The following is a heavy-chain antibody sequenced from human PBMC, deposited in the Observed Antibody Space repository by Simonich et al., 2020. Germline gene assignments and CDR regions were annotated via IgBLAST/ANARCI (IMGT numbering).Heavy chain of an antibody. D-gene: IGHD4-4*01. CDR3: ARDYSNYDAFDI. CDR2: INSDRSST. V-gene: IGHV3-74*01. J-gene: IGHJ3*02. Sequence: EVQLVESGGGLVQPGGSMRLSCAASGFTFSSYWMHWVRKAPGKVWVWVSRINSDRSSTSYADSVKGRFTISRDNAKNTLYLQMNSLRAEDTAVYYCARDYSNYDAFDIWGQGTMVTVSS. CDR1: GFTFSSYW.